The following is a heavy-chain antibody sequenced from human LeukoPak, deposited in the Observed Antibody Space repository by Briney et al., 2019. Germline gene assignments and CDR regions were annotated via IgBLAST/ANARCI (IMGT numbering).Heavy chain of an antibody. CDR3: ARDEAYYDFWSGYYRTDYMDV. CDR1: GFTFSSYS. D-gene: IGHD3-3*01. Sequence: GSLRLSCAASGFTFSSYSMNWVRQAPGKGLEWVAVIWYDGSNKYYADSVKGRFTISRDNSKNTLYLQMNSLRAEDTAVYYCARDEAYYDFWSGYYRTDYMDVWGKGSTVTVSS. V-gene: IGHV3-33*01. J-gene: IGHJ6*03. CDR2: IWYDGSNK.